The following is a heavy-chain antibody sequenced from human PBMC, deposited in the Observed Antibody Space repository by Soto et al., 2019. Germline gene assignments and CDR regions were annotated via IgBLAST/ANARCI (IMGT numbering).Heavy chain of an antibody. Sequence: PGESLKISCKGSGYSFTSYWIGWVRQMPGKGLEWMGIIYPGDSDTRYSPSFQGQVTISADKSISTAYLQWSSLRSEDTAVYYCARDPYDCSGGSCPIYGMDVWGQGTTVTVSS. CDR2: IYPGDSDT. CDR3: ARDPYDCSGGSCPIYGMDV. V-gene: IGHV5-51*01. CDR1: GYSFTSYW. J-gene: IGHJ6*02. D-gene: IGHD2-15*01.